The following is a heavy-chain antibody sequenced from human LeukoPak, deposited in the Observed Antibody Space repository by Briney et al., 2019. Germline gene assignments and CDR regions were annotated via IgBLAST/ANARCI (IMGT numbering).Heavy chain of an antibody. V-gene: IGHV3-23*01. D-gene: IGHD2-2*01. CDR1: GFTFSSYA. CDR2: ISGSGGST. CDR3: AIYIVVVPAANEYFQH. J-gene: IGHJ1*01. Sequence: GGSLRLSCAASGFTFSSYAMSWVRQAPGKGLEWVSAISGSGGSTYYADSVKGRFTISRDNSKNTLYLQMNSLRAEDTAAYYCAIYIVVVPAANEYFQHWGQGTLVTVSS.